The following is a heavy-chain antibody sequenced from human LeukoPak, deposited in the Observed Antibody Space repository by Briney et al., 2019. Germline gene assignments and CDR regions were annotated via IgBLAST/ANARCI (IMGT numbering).Heavy chain of an antibody. Sequence: ASVKVSCKASGYTFTGYYMHWVRQAPGQGLEWMGWINPNSGGTNYAQKFQGWVTMTRDTSISTAYMELSRLRSDDTAVYYCARESIVVVPAAGYYYYGMDVWGQGTTVTVSS. CDR3: ARESIVVVPAAGYYYYGMDV. D-gene: IGHD2-2*01. CDR1: GYTFTGYY. J-gene: IGHJ6*02. V-gene: IGHV1-2*04. CDR2: INPNSGGT.